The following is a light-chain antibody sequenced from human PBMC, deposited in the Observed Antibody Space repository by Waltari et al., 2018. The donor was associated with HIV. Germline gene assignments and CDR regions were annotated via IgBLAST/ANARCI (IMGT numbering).Light chain of an antibody. CDR3: ATWDDTLSGHVV. Sequence: QSVLTQPPSASGTPGQRITISCSGSSSNIGSNYVYWYQQLPGTAPKLLIYGNNPRPSGVPDRFSGAKSGTSASLAISGLRSEDEADYYCATWDDTLSGHVVFGGGTKLNVL. J-gene: IGLJ2*01. V-gene: IGLV1-47*01. CDR1: SSNIGSNY. CDR2: GNN.